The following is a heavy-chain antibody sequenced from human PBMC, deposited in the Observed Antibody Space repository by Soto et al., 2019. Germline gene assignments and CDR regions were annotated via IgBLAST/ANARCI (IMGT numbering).Heavy chain of an antibody. V-gene: IGHV1-18*01. CDR1: GYTFTSYG. D-gene: IGHD6-13*01. CDR2: ISAYNGNT. CDR3: AREAAAGTLDY. J-gene: IGHJ4*02. Sequence: QVQLVQSGAEVKKPGASVKVSCKASGYTFTSYGISWVRQAPGQGLEWMGWISAYNGNTNYAQKLQGRVTMTTDTXXXXXXXXLRSLRSDDTAVYYCAREAAAGTLDYWGQGTLVTVSS.